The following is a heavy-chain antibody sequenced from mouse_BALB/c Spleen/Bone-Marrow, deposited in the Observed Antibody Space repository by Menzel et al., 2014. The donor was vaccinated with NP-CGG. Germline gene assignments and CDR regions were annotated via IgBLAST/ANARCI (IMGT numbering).Heavy chain of an antibody. CDR1: GFNIKDTY. V-gene: IGHV14-3*02. D-gene: IGHD2-14*01. CDR3: ASYYRYDRRFAY. CDR2: IDPANGNT. J-gene: IGHJ3*01. Sequence: EVQLQQSGAELVKPGASVKLSCTASGFNIKDTYMNWVKQRPEQGLEWIGRIDPANGNTKYDPKFQGKATITADTSSNTAYLQLSSLTSEDTAVYYCASYYRYDRRFAYWGQGTLVTVSA.